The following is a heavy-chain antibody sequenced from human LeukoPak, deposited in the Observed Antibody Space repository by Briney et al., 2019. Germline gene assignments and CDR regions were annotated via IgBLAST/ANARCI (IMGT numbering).Heavy chain of an antibody. D-gene: IGHD3-16*02. Sequence: SETLSLTCIVSGASIGSSSYYWGWIRQSPEKGLEWIATIYSHNGALNFNPSLKSRVSIAVDKSKNLFSLTLTSVTAADTAIYYCASHYIWESDRYIDHWGQGTLVTVSS. CDR3: ASHYIWESDRYIDH. J-gene: IGHJ4*02. CDR1: GASIGSSSYY. V-gene: IGHV4-39*01. CDR2: IYSHNGAL.